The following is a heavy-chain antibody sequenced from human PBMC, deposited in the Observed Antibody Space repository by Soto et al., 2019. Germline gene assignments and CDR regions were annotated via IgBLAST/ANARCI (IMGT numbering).Heavy chain of an antibody. CDR2: ILKDGSDQ. CDR1: GFTFSNYG. Sequence: QVQLAESGGGVVQPGRSLRLSCAATGFTFSNYGMHWVRQAPGKGLEWVAVILKDGSDQKYADSMKGRFTISRDNSENTLYLHMNSLRAEDTAVYSCARDDGYPHNAFDYWGQGTLVTVSS. J-gene: IGHJ4*02. V-gene: IGHV3-33*01. D-gene: IGHD5-12*01. CDR3: ARDDGYPHNAFDY.